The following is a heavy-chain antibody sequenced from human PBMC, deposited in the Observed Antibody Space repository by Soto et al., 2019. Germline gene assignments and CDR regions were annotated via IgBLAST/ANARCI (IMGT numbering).Heavy chain of an antibody. CDR1: GASITSNS. J-gene: IGHJ2*01. D-gene: IGHD2-21*02. CDR2: SYTSGTT. V-gene: IGHV4-4*07. Sequence: SETLSLTCTVSGASITSNSWTWIRRTAGQGFECFARSYTSGTTAYNPSLNGRLSMSLQPSKNQFSLSLASVTAPDTAIYYCATLTATYWNISIWGRGTPVNVSS. CDR3: ATLTATYWNISI.